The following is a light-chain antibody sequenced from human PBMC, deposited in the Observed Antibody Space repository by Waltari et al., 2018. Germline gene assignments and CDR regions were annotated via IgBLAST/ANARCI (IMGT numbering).Light chain of an antibody. J-gene: IGKJ3*01. CDR2: GAS. CDR1: QSVSSSR. Sequence: DIVLTQSPGTLSLSPGEGATLSCRASQSVSSSRLAWYQQKPGQAPRLLIYGASSRATGIPDRFSGSGCGTDFTLTISRLEPEDFAVYYCQQYGSSPTTFGPGTKVDIK. V-gene: IGKV3-20*01. CDR3: QQYGSSPTT.